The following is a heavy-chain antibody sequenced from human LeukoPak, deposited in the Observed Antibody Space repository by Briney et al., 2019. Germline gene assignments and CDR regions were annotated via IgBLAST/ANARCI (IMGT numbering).Heavy chain of an antibody. Sequence: GGSLRLSCAASGFTFSSYSMNWVRQAPGKGLEWVSRLYIDGRSLTYADSVMGRFTISRDNAKNMLYLQMNSLRAEDTAVYYCARGRGLGELAVASFDSWGQGILVTVSS. CDR1: GFTFSSYS. V-gene: IGHV3-74*03. CDR2: LYIDGRSL. D-gene: IGHD6-19*01. CDR3: ARGRGLGELAVASFDS. J-gene: IGHJ4*02.